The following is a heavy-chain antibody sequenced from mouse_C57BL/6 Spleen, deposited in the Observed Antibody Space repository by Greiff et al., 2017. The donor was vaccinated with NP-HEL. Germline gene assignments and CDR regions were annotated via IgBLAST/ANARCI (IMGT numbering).Heavy chain of an antibody. CDR2: IYPGDGDT. D-gene: IGHD2-3*01. CDR3: ARSSDGYFY. J-gene: IGHJ2*01. CDR1: GYAFSSSW. Sequence: VQLQQSGPELVKPGASVKISCKASGYAFSSSWMNWVKQRHGKGLEWIGRIYPGDGDTNYNGKYKGKATLTADKSSSTAYMQLSSLTSEDSAVYFCARSSDGYFYWGQGTTLTVSS. V-gene: IGHV1-82*01.